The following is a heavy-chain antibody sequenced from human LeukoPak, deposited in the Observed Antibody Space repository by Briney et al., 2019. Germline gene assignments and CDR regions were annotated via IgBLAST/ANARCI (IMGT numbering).Heavy chain of an antibody. J-gene: IGHJ3*01. CDR2: ISPTSGNT. Sequence: GASVKVSCKASGYIFANYGLHWLRQAPDQGLEWMGVISPTSGNTNHAQKFQDRVTMTRDTSTTTVFLGLSSLTSDDTAVYYCARARLGSNWVDALDVRGQGTKVTVSS. D-gene: IGHD6-13*01. CDR3: ARARLGSNWVDALDV. V-gene: IGHV1-46*01. CDR1: GYIFANYG.